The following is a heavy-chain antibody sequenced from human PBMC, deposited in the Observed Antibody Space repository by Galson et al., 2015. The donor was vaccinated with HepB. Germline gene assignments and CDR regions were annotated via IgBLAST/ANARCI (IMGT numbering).Heavy chain of an antibody. CDR2: IGVRGTT. CDR1: GFTFSRLG. J-gene: IGHJ4*02. Sequence: SLRLSCAASGFTFSRLGMTWVRQAPGKGLECVSAIGVRGTTDYSDSVKGRFIISRDNSKYMLYLQMNNLRAEDTAVYYCAKGTTDIDYWGQGPLVAVPS. CDR3: AKGTTDIDY. V-gene: IGHV3-23*01. D-gene: IGHD1-1*01.